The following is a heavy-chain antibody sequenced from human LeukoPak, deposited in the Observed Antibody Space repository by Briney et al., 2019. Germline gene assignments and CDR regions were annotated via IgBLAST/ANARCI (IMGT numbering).Heavy chain of an antibody. J-gene: IGHJ4*02. CDR3: VSRGPAYYFDY. CDR1: GLTVNSNY. V-gene: IGHV3-53*01. Sequence: GGSLRLSCAASGLTVNSNYVNWVRQAPGKGLEWVSVIYKGGSIYYADSVKGRFTISRDNSKNTLFLQMNSLRAEDTAVYYCVSRGPAYYFDYWGQGTLVTVSS. D-gene: IGHD1-14*01. CDR2: IYKGGSI.